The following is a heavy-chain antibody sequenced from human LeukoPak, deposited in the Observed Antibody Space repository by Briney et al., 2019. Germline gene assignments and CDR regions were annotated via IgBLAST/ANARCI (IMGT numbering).Heavy chain of an antibody. Sequence: SETLSLTCTVSGGSISSYYWSWIRQPPGKGLEWVGYIYYSGSTNYNPSLKSRVTISVDTSKNQFSLKLSSVTAADTAVYYCARLGRDYDILTGYYHPPLWGQGTLVTVSS. CDR2: IYYSGST. J-gene: IGHJ4*02. CDR3: ARLGRDYDILTGYYHPPL. D-gene: IGHD3-9*01. CDR1: GGSISSYY. V-gene: IGHV4-59*08.